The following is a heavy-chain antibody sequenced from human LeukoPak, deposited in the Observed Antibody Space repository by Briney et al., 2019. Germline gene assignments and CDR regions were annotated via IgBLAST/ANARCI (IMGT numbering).Heavy chain of an antibody. D-gene: IGHD3-10*01. CDR3: ARVGVYYGSGSYYYYFDY. Sequence: PGGSLRLSCAVSGFTFSSYGMNWVRQAPGRGLEWVSSISSGSTYIYYAGSVKGRFTISREYAKNSLYLQMNSLRAGDTAVYYCARVGVYYGSGSYYYYFDYWGQGTLVTVSS. CDR1: GFTFSSYG. CDR2: ISSGSTYI. J-gene: IGHJ4*02. V-gene: IGHV3-21*01.